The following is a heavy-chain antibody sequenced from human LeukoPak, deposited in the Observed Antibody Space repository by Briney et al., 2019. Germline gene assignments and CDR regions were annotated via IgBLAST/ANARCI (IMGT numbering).Heavy chain of an antibody. D-gene: IGHD5-18*01. J-gene: IGHJ5*02. Sequence: GALRLSCAASGFTFSSYWMSWVRQAPGKGLEWVANIKQDGSEKYYVDSVKGRFTISRDNAKNSRYPQMNSLRAEDTAVYYCARAADTAMVVSWFDPWGQGTLSPSPQ. CDR2: IKQDGSEK. V-gene: IGHV3-7*03. CDR3: ARAADTAMVVSWFDP. CDR1: GFTFSSYW.